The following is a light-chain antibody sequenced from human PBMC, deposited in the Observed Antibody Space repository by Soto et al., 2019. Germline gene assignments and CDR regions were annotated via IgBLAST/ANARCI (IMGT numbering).Light chain of an antibody. CDR3: SSYTSSSTLYV. J-gene: IGLJ1*01. V-gene: IGLV2-14*01. CDR2: DVS. Sequence: QSVLTQPASVSGSPGQSITISCTGTSSDVGGYNYVSWYQQHPGKAPKLMIYDVSSRPSGVSYRFSGSKSGNTASLTISGLQAEDEADYYCSSYTSSSTLYVFGTGTKVTVL. CDR1: SSDVGGYNY.